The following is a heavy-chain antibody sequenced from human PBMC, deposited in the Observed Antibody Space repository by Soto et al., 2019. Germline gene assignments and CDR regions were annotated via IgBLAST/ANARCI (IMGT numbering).Heavy chain of an antibody. Sequence: SQPLRHRKTVSGSAIRCHYWRWLRQNPGKGLEWIGYIYYSGSTNYNPSLKSRVTISVDTSKNQFSLKLSSVTAADTAVYYCARANQAVTTINYYYYMDVWGKGTTVTVSS. CDR3: ARANQAVTTINYYYYMDV. D-gene: IGHD4-4*01. V-gene: IGHV4-59*11. J-gene: IGHJ6*03. CDR2: IYYSGST. CDR1: GSAIRCHY.